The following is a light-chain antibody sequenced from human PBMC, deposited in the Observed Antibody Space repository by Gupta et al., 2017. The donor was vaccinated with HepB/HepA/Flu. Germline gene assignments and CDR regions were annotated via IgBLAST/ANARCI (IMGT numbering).Light chain of an antibody. J-gene: IGKJ3*01. V-gene: IGKV1-9*01. Sequence: DIQLTQSPSFLSASIGDRVTITCRASQGISTYLAWYQQKPGKAPKLLMYAASTLQSGVPPRFRGSGSGTEFTLTINSLEPEDAATYFCQQVNSYLFSFGPGTKVDIK. CDR2: AAS. CDR1: QGISTY. CDR3: QQVNSYLFS.